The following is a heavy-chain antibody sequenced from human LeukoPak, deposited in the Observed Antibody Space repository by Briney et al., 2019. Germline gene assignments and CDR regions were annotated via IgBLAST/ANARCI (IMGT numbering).Heavy chain of an antibody. CDR3: ARVGYSSSSWAFDI. V-gene: IGHV3-30-3*01. D-gene: IGHD6-6*01. CDR2: ISYDESNK. Sequence: GGSLRLSCAASGFSFSSYTMHWVRQAPGKGLEWVAFISYDESNKYYADSVKGRFTISRDNAKNSLYLQMNSLRAEDTAVYYCARVGYSSSSWAFDIWGQGTMVTVSS. J-gene: IGHJ3*02. CDR1: GFSFSSYT.